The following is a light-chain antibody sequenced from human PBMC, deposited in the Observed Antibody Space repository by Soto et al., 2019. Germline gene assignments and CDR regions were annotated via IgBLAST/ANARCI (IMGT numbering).Light chain of an antibody. CDR1: QSIRSY. J-gene: IGKJ2*01. V-gene: IGKV1-39*01. CDR3: QQSYSTPRT. Sequence: DIPMTQSPSSLSASVGDRVTITCRASQSIRSYLNWYQQKPGKAPKLLIYAASSFQSGVRSRFSGGGSGTDFTLTISSLQPEDFATYYCQQSYSTPRTFGQGTQLEIK. CDR2: AAS.